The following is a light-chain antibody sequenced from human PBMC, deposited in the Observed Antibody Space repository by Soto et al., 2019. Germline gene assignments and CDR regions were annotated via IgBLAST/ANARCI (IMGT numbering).Light chain of an antibody. CDR2: DVT. CDR3: CSYTTSNSRQIV. CDR1: SSDVGGYNY. Sequence: LTQPASVSGSPGQSITISCTGTSSDVGGYNYVSWYQQQPGKAPKFMIYDVTNRPSGVSNRFSGSKSGNTASLTISGLQAEDEADYYCCSYTTSNSRQIVFGTGTKVTVL. V-gene: IGLV2-14*01. J-gene: IGLJ1*01.